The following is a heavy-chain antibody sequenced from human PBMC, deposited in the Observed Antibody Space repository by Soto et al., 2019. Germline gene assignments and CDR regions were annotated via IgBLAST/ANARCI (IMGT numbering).Heavy chain of an antibody. CDR3: ASVRRRQSDYFDY. CDR2: IHHSGST. D-gene: IGHD6-6*01. Sequence: QRQLQESGSGLVQHAQTLSLACAVSGASISSGSYSWSWIRQPPGKGLEWIGYIHHSGSTYYNPSLKSRVTISEDRSKNQFSLSLCSVTAADTAVYFCASVRRRQSDYFDYWGQGTLVTVSS. CDR1: GASISSGSYS. V-gene: IGHV4-30-2*01. J-gene: IGHJ4*02.